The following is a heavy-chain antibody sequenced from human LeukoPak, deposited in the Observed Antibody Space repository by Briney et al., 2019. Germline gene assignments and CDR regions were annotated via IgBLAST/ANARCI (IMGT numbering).Heavy chain of an antibody. J-gene: IGHJ4*02. V-gene: IGHV1-3*03. Sequence: ASVKVSCKASGYTFTDYALLWVRQAPGQSLEWMGWITTGRGDTQYSQAFQRRITITRDKSASTVSMDLSALRSEDTAVYYCARGGKQWRGGNYFDSWGQGTLVAVSS. CDR1: GYTFTDYA. CDR2: ITTGRGDT. D-gene: IGHD6-19*01. CDR3: ARGGKQWRGGNYFDS.